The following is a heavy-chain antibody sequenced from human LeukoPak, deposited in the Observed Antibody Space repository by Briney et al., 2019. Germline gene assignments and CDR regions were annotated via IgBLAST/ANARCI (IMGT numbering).Heavy chain of an antibody. V-gene: IGHV3-23*01. CDR1: GFTFSSYG. Sequence: GGSLRLSCAASGFTFSSYGMTGVRQAPGKGLEWVSGISGSGSRTDYADSVKGRFSISRDNAKNTLYLQMNSLRAEDTAVYYCAKGSGEWELLDAFDIWGQGTMVTVSS. CDR2: ISGSGSRT. J-gene: IGHJ3*02. CDR3: AKGSGEWELLDAFDI. D-gene: IGHD1-26*01.